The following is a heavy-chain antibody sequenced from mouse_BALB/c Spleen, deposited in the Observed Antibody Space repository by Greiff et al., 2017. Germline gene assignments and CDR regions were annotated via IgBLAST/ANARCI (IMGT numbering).Heavy chain of an antibody. Sequence: VKLQQPGAELVRPGASVKLSCKASGYTFTSYWINWVKQRPGQGLEWIGNIYPSDSYTNYNQKFKDKATLTVDKSSSTAYMQLSSPTSEDSAVYYCTSMRGYYAMDYWGQGTSVTVSS. D-gene: IGHD2-3*01. CDR3: TSMRGYYAMDY. CDR2: IYPSDSYT. V-gene: IGHV1-69*02. J-gene: IGHJ4*01. CDR1: GYTFTSYW.